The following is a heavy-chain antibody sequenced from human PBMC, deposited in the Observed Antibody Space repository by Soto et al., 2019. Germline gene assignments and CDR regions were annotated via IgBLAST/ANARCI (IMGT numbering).Heavy chain of an antibody. J-gene: IGHJ4*02. D-gene: IGHD3-22*01. Sequence: HPGGSLRLSCAASGFTFSSYIMNWVRHAPGKGLEWVSYISSSSITIYYADSVKGRFTISRDNAKNSLYLQMNSLRDEDTDVYYCARGPPYYYDSSVNPGRYFDYWGQLTLVTVST. CDR1: GFTFSSYI. CDR2: ISSSSITI. V-gene: IGHV3-48*02. CDR3: ARGPPYYYDSSVNPGRYFDY.